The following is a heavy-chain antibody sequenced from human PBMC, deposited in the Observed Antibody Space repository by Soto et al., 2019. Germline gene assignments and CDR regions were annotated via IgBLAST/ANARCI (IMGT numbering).Heavy chain of an antibody. CDR2: IIPIFGTA. D-gene: IGHD6-13*01. CDR1: GGTFSSYA. CDR3: ASRAAAVSYYFDY. Sequence: ASVKVSGKASGGTFSSYAISWVRQAPGQGLEWMGGIIPIFGTANYAQKFQGRVTITADESTSTAYMELSSLRSEDTAVYYCASRAAAVSYYFDYWGQGTLVTVSS. J-gene: IGHJ4*02. V-gene: IGHV1-69*13.